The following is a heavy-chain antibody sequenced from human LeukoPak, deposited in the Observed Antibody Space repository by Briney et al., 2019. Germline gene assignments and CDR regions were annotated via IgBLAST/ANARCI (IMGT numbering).Heavy chain of an antibody. V-gene: IGHV4-39*07. CDR1: GGSISSSSYY. Sequence: SETLSLTCTVSGGSISSSSYYWGWICQPPGKGLEWIGSIYYSGSTYYNPSLKSRVTISVDTSKNQFSLKLSSVTAADTAVYYCARDSGAGAFRNDAFDIWGQGTMVTVSS. CDR3: ARDSGAGAFRNDAFDI. J-gene: IGHJ3*02. CDR2: IYYSGST. D-gene: IGHD1-26*01.